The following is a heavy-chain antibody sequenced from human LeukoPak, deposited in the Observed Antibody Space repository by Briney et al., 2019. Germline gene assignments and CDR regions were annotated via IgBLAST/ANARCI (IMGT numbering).Heavy chain of an antibody. CDR3: ARVHSYGGNDY. CDR1: GGSFSGCY. V-gene: IGHV4-34*01. D-gene: IGHD5-18*01. Sequence: SETLSLTCAVYGGSFSGCYWSWIRQPPGKGLEWIGEINHSGSTNYNPSLKSRVTISVDTSKNQFSLKLSSVTAADTAVYYCARVHSYGGNDYWGQGTLVTVSS. J-gene: IGHJ4*02. CDR2: INHSGST.